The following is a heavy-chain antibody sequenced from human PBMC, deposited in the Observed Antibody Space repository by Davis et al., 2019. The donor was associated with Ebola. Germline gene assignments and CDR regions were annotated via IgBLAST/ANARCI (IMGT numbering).Heavy chain of an antibody. J-gene: IGHJ6*02. V-gene: IGHV1-18*01. D-gene: IGHD3-10*01. CDR2: INAYNGNT. CDR1: DYTFSSYG. CDR3: ARRATMVRGVIITNYGMDV. Sequence: AASVKVSCKAPDYTFSSYGISWVRQAPGQGLEWMGWINAYNGNTDYAQKLQGRVTMTTDTSTSTAYMELRSLRSDDTAVYYCARRATMVRGVIITNYGMDVWGQGTTVTVSS.